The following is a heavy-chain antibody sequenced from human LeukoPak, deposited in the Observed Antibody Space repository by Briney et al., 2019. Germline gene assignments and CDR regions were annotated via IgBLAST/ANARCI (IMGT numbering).Heavy chain of an antibody. V-gene: IGHV4-34*01. D-gene: IGHD2-15*01. Sequence: PSETLSLTCAVSGASFSGYYWSCIRQPPWKGQELIGEINHSGSTNYNPSLKSRVTISVDTSKNQFSLKLSSVTAADTAVYYCARERTVRGGSYTWGQGTLVTVSS. CDR2: INHSGST. CDR1: GASFSGYY. CDR3: ARERTVRGGSYT. J-gene: IGHJ5*02.